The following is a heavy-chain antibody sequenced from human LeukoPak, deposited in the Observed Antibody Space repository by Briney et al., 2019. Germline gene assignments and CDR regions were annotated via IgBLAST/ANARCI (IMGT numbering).Heavy chain of an antibody. J-gene: IGHJ6*02. CDR3: ARALGRDGYNLYYYGMDV. CDR2: INHSGST. V-gene: IGHV4-34*01. CDR1: GGSFSGYY. D-gene: IGHD5-24*01. Sequence: SETLSLTCAVYGGSFSGYYWSWIRQPPGKGLEWIGEINHSGSTNYNPSLKSRVTISVDTSKNQFSQKLSSVTAADTAVYYCARALGRDGYNLYYYGMDVWGQGTTVTVSS.